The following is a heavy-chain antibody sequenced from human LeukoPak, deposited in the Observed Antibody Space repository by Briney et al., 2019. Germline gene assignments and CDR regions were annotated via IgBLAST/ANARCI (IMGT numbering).Heavy chain of an antibody. Sequence: GRSLRLSCAASGFTFSSYAMHWVRQAPGKGLEWVAVISYDGSNKYYADSVKGRFTISRDNSKNTLYLQMNSLRAEDTAVYYCARGDMGIGSFDYWGQGTLVTVSS. CDR1: GFTFSSYA. CDR2: ISYDGSNK. V-gene: IGHV3-30*04. J-gene: IGHJ4*02. D-gene: IGHD6-19*01. CDR3: ARGDMGIGSFDY.